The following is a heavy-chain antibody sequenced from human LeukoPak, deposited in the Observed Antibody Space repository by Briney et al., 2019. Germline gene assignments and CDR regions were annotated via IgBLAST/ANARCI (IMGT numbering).Heavy chain of an antibody. Sequence: GGSLRLSCAASGFTFDDYGMSWVRQAPGKGLEWVSGINSNGGSAGYADSVKGRFTISRDNSKNTLYLQMNSLRAEDTAVYYCAKGGGYAHYHYYYMDVWGKGTTVTISS. J-gene: IGHJ6*03. D-gene: IGHD5-12*01. CDR2: INSNGGSA. CDR1: GFTFDDYG. V-gene: IGHV3-20*04. CDR3: AKGGGYAHYHYYYMDV.